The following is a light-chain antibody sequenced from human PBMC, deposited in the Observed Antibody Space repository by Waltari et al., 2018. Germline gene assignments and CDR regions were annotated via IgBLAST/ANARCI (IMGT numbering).Light chain of an antibody. J-gene: IGKJ4*01. CDR1: QSIRTS. V-gene: IGKV1-39*01. CDR3: QQSYNTPLT. Sequence: DIQMTQSPSSLSASVGDRVTITCRASQSIRTSLNWYQHKPGKAPNLLIYAASTLQSGVPSRFRGSGSGTGFTLTISSLQPEDFATYYCQQSYNTPLTFGGGTKVEMK. CDR2: AAS.